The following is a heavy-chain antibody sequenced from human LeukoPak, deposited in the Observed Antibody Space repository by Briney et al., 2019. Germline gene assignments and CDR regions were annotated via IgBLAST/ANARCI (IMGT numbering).Heavy chain of an antibody. D-gene: IGHD1-1*01. CDR1: GFSFSSYW. CDR2: IKRDGSQK. V-gene: IGHV3-7*01. J-gene: IGHJ5*02. Sequence: GGSLRLSCAASGFSFSSYWMGWVRQAPGKGLEWVAHIKRDGSQKYYLDSVKGRFTISRDNAKNSLYLQMNSLRVEDTAVYYCARLGLEVGGPNWFDPWGQVTLVTVSS. CDR3: ARLGLEVGGPNWFDP.